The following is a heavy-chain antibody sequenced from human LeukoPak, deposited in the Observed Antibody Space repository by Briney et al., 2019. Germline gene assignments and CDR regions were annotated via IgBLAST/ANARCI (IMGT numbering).Heavy chain of an antibody. CDR2: ISYDGSNK. CDR3: ARDRVVRGVSSPCYNDY. J-gene: IGHJ4*02. V-gene: IGHV3-30*04. Sequence: PGGSLRLSCAASGFTFSSYAMHWVRQAPGKGLEWVAVISYDGSNKYYADSVKGRFTISRDNAKNSLYLQMNSLRAEDTAVYYCARDRVVRGVSSPCYNDYWGQGTLVTVSS. D-gene: IGHD3-10*01. CDR1: GFTFSSYA.